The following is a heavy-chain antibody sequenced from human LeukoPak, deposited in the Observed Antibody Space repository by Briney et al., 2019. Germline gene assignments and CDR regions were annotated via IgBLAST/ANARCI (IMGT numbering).Heavy chain of an antibody. V-gene: IGHV3-30*04. Sequence: PGGSLRLSCAASGFTFSSYAMHWVRQAPGKGLEWVAVISYDGSNKYYADSVKGRFTISRDNSKNTLYLQMNSLRAEDTAVYYCAREGRTTITFSYWGQGTLVTVSS. CDR1: GFTFSSYA. CDR2: ISYDGSNK. J-gene: IGHJ4*02. D-gene: IGHD5-24*01. CDR3: AREGRTTITFSY.